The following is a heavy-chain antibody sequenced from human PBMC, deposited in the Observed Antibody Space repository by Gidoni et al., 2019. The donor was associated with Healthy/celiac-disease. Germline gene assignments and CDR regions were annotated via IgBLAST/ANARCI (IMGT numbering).Heavy chain of an antibody. J-gene: IGHJ6*02. D-gene: IGHD3-3*01. Sequence: QMQLQESGPGLVKPQQTLSLTCTDSGGPISSGVYAWSWISKPPGKGLGWIGSIYYSGSTYYNPSLKSRVTISVDTSKNQFSLKLSSVTAADTAVYYCARDPYYDFWSGYLYGMDVWGQGTTVTVSS. CDR3: ARDPYYDFWSGYLYGMDV. CDR2: IYYSGST. V-gene: IGHV4-30-4*01. CDR1: GGPISSGVYA.